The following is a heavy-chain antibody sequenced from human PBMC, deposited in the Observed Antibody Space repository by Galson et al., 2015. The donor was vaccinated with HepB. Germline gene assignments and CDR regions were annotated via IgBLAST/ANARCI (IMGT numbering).Heavy chain of an antibody. Sequence: SLRLSCAASGFTVSSNYMSWVRQAPGKGLEWVSVIYSGGTTYYADSVKGRFTISRDNSKNTLYLQMNSLKAEDTAVYYCARGTQGGYSSGYWGQGTLVPVS. V-gene: IGHV3-53*01. CDR3: ARGTQGGYSSGY. CDR1: GFTVSSNY. CDR2: IYSGGTT. D-gene: IGHD5-18*01. J-gene: IGHJ4*02.